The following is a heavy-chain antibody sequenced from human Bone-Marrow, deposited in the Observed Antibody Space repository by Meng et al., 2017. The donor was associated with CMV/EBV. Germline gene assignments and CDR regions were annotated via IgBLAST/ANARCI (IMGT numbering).Heavy chain of an antibody. CDR1: GYSFTSYW. J-gene: IGHJ4*02. Sequence: GGSLRLSCKGSGYSFTSYWIGWVRQMPGKGLEWMGIIYPGDSDTRYSPSFQGQVTISADMSINTAYLQWSSLKASDTAMYYCARLTWNDWPFDYWGQGTLVTVSS. CDR3: ARLTWNDWPFDY. D-gene: IGHD1-1*01. CDR2: IYPGDSDT. V-gene: IGHV5-51*01.